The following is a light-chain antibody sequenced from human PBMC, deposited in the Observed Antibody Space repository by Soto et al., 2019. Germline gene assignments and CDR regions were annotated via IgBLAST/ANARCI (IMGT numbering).Light chain of an antibody. CDR3: QQRDSWPIT. CDR2: GAS. Sequence: IVMTQSPATLSVSPGERATLSCRASQSVSSNLAWYQQKPGQAPRLLIYGASTRATGIPDRFSGSGSGTDFTLTINSLEPDDFAVYYCQQRDSWPITFGQGTRLEIK. J-gene: IGKJ5*01. CDR1: QSVSSN. V-gene: IGKV3-15*01.